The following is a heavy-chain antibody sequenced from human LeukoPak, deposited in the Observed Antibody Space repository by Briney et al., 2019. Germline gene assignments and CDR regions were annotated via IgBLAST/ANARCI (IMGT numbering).Heavy chain of an antibody. CDR1: GFTFSSYE. D-gene: IGHD2-2*01. CDR3: ATSTSRGPYYYYMDF. V-gene: IGHV3-48*03. Sequence: GGSLRLSCAASGFTFSSYEMNWVRQAPGKGLEWVSYISSSGSTIYYADSVKGRFTISRDNAKNSLYLQMNSLRAEDTAVYYCATSTSRGPYYYYMDFWGKGTTVTVSS. J-gene: IGHJ6*03. CDR2: ISSSGSTI.